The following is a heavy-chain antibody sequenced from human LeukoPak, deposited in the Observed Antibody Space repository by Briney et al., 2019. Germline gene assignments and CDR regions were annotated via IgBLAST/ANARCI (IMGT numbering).Heavy chain of an antibody. J-gene: IGHJ4*02. V-gene: IGHV1-3*01. CDR1: GYTFTSYA. Sequence: ASVKVSCKASGYTFTSYAMHWVRQAPGQRLEWMGWINAGNGNTKYSQKFQGRITITRDTSASTAYMELSSLRSEDTAVYYCARDLWVDSYGYFFYWGQGTLVTVSS. CDR2: INAGNGNT. CDR3: ARDLWVDSYGYFFY. D-gene: IGHD5-18*01.